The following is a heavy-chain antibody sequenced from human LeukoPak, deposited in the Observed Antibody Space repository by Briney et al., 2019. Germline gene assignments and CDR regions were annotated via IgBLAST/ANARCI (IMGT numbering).Heavy chain of an antibody. CDR2: IKQDGSER. CDR1: GFTFSSYW. CDR3: ARDRGDFWSGYTYYFDY. D-gene: IGHD3-3*01. Sequence: PGGSLRLSCAASGFTFSSYWMSWVRQAPGKGLEWVANIKQDGSERYYVDSVEGRFTISRDNAKNSLYLQMNSLRAEDTAVYYCARDRGDFWSGYTYYFDYWGQGTLVTVSS. V-gene: IGHV3-7*01. J-gene: IGHJ4*02.